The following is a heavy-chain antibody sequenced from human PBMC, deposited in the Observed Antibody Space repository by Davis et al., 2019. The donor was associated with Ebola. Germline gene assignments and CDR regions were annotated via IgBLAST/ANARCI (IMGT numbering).Heavy chain of an antibody. J-gene: IGHJ3*02. CDR1: GFTFSNVW. CDR3: TTLTYYDFWSGLGDAFDI. CDR2: IKSKTDGGTT. V-gene: IGHV3-15*01. Sequence: PGGSLRLSCAASGFTFSNVWMNWVRQAPGKGLEWVGRIKSKTDGGTTDYAAPVKGRFTISRDDSKNTLYLQMNSLKTEDTAVYYCTTLTYYDFWSGLGDAFDIWGQGTMVTVSS. D-gene: IGHD3-3*01.